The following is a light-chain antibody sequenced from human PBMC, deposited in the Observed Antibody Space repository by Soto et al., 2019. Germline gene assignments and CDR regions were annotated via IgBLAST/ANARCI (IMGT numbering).Light chain of an antibody. CDR2: DNS. CDR3: QVWDSSGDVV. V-gene: IGLV3-21*02. Sequence: SYELTQAPSVSVAPGQTARITCGGDNIGIKSVQWYQQQPGQAPVMVVYDNSVRPSGIPERISGSNSGSSATLTISRVEDGDEADYYCQVWDSSGDVVFGGGTKVTVL. J-gene: IGLJ3*02. CDR1: NIGIKS.